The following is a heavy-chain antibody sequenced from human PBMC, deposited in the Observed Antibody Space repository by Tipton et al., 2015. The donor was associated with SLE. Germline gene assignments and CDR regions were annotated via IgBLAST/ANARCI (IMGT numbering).Heavy chain of an antibody. V-gene: IGHV4-4*07. Sequence: TLSLTCTVSGVYFRIYSWGWLRQPAGKGLEWIGRMYTSGATNYNPPLTSRVSMSVDTSKKQFSLNLSLVTAADTAVYYCARAAYSSSSDGFDVWGQGTMVTVTS. D-gene: IGHD6-6*01. CDR2: MYTSGAT. CDR3: ARAAYSSSSDGFDV. J-gene: IGHJ3*01. CDR1: GVYFRIYS.